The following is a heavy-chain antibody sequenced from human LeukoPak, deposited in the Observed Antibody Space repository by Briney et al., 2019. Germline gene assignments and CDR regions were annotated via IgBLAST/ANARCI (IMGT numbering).Heavy chain of an antibody. CDR3: ARCDYYDSSGYYPGFDC. Sequence: SETLSLTCTVSGGSISSYYWSWIRRPPGKGLEWIGYIYYSGSINYNPSLKSRVTISIDTSKNQFSLKLSSVTAADTAVYYCARCDYYDSSGYYPGFDCWGQGTLVTVSS. J-gene: IGHJ4*02. CDR2: IYYSGSI. V-gene: IGHV4-59*01. CDR1: GGSISSYY. D-gene: IGHD3-22*01.